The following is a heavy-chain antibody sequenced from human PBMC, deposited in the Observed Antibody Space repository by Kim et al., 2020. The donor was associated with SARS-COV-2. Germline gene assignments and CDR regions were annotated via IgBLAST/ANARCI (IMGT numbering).Heavy chain of an antibody. Sequence: RGSLRLSCAASGFTFSSYWMSWVRQAPGKGLEWVANIKQDGSEKYYVDSVKGRFTISRDNAKNSLYLQMNSLRAEDTAVYYCARGTFSGYEYYFDYWGQGTLVTVSS. D-gene: IGHD3-22*01. CDR2: IKQDGSEK. CDR3: ARGTFSGYEYYFDY. V-gene: IGHV3-7*01. J-gene: IGHJ4*02. CDR1: GFTFSSYW.